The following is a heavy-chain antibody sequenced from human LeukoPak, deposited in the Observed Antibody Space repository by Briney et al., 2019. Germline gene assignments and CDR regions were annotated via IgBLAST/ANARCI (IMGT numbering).Heavy chain of an antibody. D-gene: IGHD5-24*01. Sequence: GGSLRLSCAASGFTFSSYWMSWVRQAPWKGLEWVANIKQDGSEKYYVDSVKGRFTISRDNAKNSLYLQMNSLRAEDTAVYYCARVGGGYNSYYFDYWGQGTLVTVSS. J-gene: IGHJ4*02. V-gene: IGHV3-7*01. CDR2: IKQDGSEK. CDR3: ARVGGGYNSYYFDY. CDR1: GFTFSSYW.